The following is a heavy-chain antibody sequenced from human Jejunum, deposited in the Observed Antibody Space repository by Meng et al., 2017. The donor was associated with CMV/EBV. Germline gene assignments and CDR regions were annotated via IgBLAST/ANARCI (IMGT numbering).Heavy chain of an antibody. CDR3: AKDRDGNSYFYFDY. J-gene: IGHJ4*02. CDR2: ISDSGKNT. D-gene: IGHD2/OR15-2a*01. V-gene: IGHV3-23*01. CDR1: GFSFSNNG. Sequence: SGFSFSNNGMNWVRQTPGKGLEWVSSISDSGKNTYYADSVKGRFTISRDNSKNTLYLQMNSLRGEDTAVYYCAKDRDGNSYFYFDYWGQGTLVTVSS.